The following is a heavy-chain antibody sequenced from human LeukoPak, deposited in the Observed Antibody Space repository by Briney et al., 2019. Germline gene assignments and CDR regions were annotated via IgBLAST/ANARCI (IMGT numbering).Heavy chain of an antibody. J-gene: IGHJ6*03. V-gene: IGHV1-2*02. D-gene: IGHD3-22*01. CDR2: INPNSGGT. Sequence: ASVKVSCKASGYTFTGYYMHWVRQAPGQGLEWMGWINPNSGGTNYAQKFQGRVTMTRDTSISTAYMELSRLRSDDTAVYYCFSRSYYYDSSGWDVWGKGTTVTVS. CDR3: FSRSYYYDSSGWDV. CDR1: GYTFTGYY.